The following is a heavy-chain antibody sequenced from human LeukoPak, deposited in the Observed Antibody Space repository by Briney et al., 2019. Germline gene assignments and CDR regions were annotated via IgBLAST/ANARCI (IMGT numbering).Heavy chain of an antibody. V-gene: IGHV3-7*01. CDR2: IKQDGSEK. CDR3: ARDWAEELADY. CDR1: GFTVSSNY. Sequence: PGGSLRLSCAASGFTVSSNYMSWVRQAPGKGLEWVANIKQDGSEKYYVDSVKGRFTISRDNAKNSLYLQMNSLRAEDTAVYYCARDWAEELADYWGQGTLVTVSS. D-gene: IGHD1-26*01. J-gene: IGHJ4*02.